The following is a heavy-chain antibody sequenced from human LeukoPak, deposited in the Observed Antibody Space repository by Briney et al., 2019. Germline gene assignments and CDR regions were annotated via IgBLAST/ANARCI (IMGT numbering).Heavy chain of an antibody. CDR2: ISAYNGNT. J-gene: IGHJ4*02. CDR1: GYTFTNYG. D-gene: IGHD1-1*01. Sequence: ASVKVSCKPSGYTFTNYGISWVRQAPGQGLEWTGWISAYNGNTNYAQRVQGRVTMTTDTSTSTAYMELRSLRSDDTAVYYCARDWRTTGIYLDYWGQGTLVTVSS. CDR3: ARDWRTTGIYLDY. V-gene: IGHV1-18*01.